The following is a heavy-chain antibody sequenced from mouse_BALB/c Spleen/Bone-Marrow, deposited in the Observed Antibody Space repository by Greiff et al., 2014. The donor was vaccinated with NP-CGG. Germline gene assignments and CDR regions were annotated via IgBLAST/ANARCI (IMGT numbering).Heavy chain of an antibody. D-gene: IGHD2-1*01. Sequence: ESGAELVRPGTSVKMSCKAAGYSFTNFWIGWVKQRPGHGLEWIGDIYPKNDDANYNEKFKGRTTLTVDTSSSTAYTQLSGLTSEDSAIYYCTRHYGNYDYWGQGSTLTVSS. CDR2: IYPKNDDA. V-gene: IGHV1-63*02. CDR3: TRHYGNYDY. J-gene: IGHJ2*01. CDR1: GYSFTNFW.